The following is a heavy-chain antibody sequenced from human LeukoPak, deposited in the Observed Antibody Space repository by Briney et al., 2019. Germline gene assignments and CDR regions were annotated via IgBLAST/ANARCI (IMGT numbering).Heavy chain of an antibody. CDR2: ISSSSSYI. D-gene: IGHD4-17*01. CDR3: AKGPSRGGDYGSF. CDR1: GFTFSSYS. V-gene: IGHV3-21*04. Sequence: GGSLRLSCAASGFTFSSYSMNWVRQAPGKGLEWVSSISSSSSYINYADSVKGRFTISRDNAKNSLYLQMNSLRAEDTAVYYCAKGPSRGGDYGSFWGQGTLVTVSS. J-gene: IGHJ4*02.